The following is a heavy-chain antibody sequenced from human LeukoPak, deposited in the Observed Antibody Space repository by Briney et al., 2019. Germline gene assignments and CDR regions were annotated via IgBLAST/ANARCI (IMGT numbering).Heavy chain of an antibody. J-gene: IGHJ4*02. CDR3: AKDPTRGYCSSTSCYTFDY. D-gene: IGHD2-2*02. CDR2: IYDTGST. Sequence: SETLSLTCTVSGGSISSYYWSWIRQSPGKGLEWIGYIYDTGSTNYNPSFRSRVTMSVDTSKNHFSLRLSSVTAADTAVYYCAKDPTRGYCSSTSCYTFDYWGQGTLVTVSS. CDR1: GGSISSYY. V-gene: IGHV4-59*12.